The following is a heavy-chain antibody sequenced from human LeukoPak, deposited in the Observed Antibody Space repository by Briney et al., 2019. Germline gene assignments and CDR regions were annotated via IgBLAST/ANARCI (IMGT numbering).Heavy chain of an antibody. V-gene: IGHV3-33*01. CDR1: GLTFNTYA. D-gene: IGHD2-15*01. CDR2: IWYDGSNK. Sequence: GGSLRLSCAASGLTFNTYAIHWVRQAPGKGLEWVAVIWYDGSNKYYADSVRGRFTISRDNSKNTLYLQMNSLRADDTAIYYCVRDPSCSGGGCYYYYGMDVWGQGTTVTVSS. CDR3: VRDPSCSGGGCYYYYGMDV. J-gene: IGHJ6*02.